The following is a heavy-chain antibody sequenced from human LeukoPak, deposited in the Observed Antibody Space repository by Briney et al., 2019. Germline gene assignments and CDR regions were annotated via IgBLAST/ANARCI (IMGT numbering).Heavy chain of an antibody. D-gene: IGHD7-27*01. Sequence: ASVKVSCKAPGYTFTGYYMHWVRQAAGQGLEWMGRINPNSGGTDYAQKFQGRVTMTRDTSISTAYMELSRLNSDDTAVYYCARDLPSTSNWELDYWGQGTLVTVSS. CDR1: GYTFTGYY. CDR3: ARDLPSTSNWELDY. J-gene: IGHJ4*02. CDR2: INPNSGGT. V-gene: IGHV1-2*06.